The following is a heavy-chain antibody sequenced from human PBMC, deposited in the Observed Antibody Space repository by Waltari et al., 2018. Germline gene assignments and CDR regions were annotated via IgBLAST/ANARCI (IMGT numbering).Heavy chain of an antibody. V-gene: IGHV4-39*07. CDR2: IYYSGST. CDR3: ARDPQRYCSSTSCYKGGVAFDI. CDR1: GGSISSSSYY. J-gene: IGHJ3*02. Sequence: QLQLQESGPGLVKPSETLSLTCTVSGGSISSSSYYWGWIRRPPGKGLEWIGSIYYSGSTYYNPSLKSRVTISVDTSKNQFSLKLSSVTAADTAVYYCARDPQRYCSSTSCYKGGVAFDIWGQGTMVTVSS. D-gene: IGHD2-2*02.